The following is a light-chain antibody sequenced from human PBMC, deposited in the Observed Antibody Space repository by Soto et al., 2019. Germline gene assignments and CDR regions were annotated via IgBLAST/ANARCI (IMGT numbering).Light chain of an antibody. Sequence: DIQMTQSPSTLSASVGDRVAITCRASEDISKRLAWYQQKPGKPPKLLIYDASGLDSGVPSRFSGSGYGTEFTLTISGLQPEDFATFYCQQYDSFPWTFGPGTKVDIK. CDR3: QQYDSFPWT. CDR1: EDISKR. CDR2: DAS. J-gene: IGKJ1*01. V-gene: IGKV1-5*01.